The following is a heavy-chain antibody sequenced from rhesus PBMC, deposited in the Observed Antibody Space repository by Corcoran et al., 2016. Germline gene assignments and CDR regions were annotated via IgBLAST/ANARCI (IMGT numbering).Heavy chain of an antibody. Sequence: QLQLQESGPGLVKPSETLSVTCAVSGGSISSSYWSWIRQAPGKGLEWIGDIYGSGSSTNYNPSLKSRVTLSVDTSKNQLSLKLSSVTTADTAVYYCATGVHSSGWYYFDYWGQGVLVTVSS. CDR2: IYGSGSST. J-gene: IGHJ4*01. D-gene: IGHD6-31*01. CDR3: ATGVHSSGWYYFDY. CDR1: GGSISSSY. V-gene: IGHV4-169*01.